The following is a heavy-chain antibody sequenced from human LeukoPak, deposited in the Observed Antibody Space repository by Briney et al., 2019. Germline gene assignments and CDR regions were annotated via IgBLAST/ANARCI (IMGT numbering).Heavy chain of an antibody. J-gene: IGHJ4*02. CDR3: ARDIYDSSGYYSDY. Sequence: GGSLRLSCAASGFTFSSYAMSWVRQAPGKGLEWVSVITGSGGRTYNADSVKGRFTISRDNSKNTLYLQMNSLRAEDTAVYYCARDIYDSSGYYSDYWGQGTLVTVSS. CDR2: ITGSGGRT. CDR1: GFTFSSYA. V-gene: IGHV3-23*01. D-gene: IGHD3-22*01.